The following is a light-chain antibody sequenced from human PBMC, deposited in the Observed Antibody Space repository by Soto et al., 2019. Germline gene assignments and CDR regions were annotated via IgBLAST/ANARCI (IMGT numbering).Light chain of an antibody. CDR1: QSLLSRSNNKNY. Sequence: DIVMTQSPDSLAVSLGERATINCKSSQSLLSRSNNKNYFAWFQQRPGQPPKLLIYWASTRESGVPDRFSGSGSGTDSTLTINNVQAEDVGIYYCQQYSRTPTYTFGQGTKLEIK. J-gene: IGKJ2*01. CDR2: WAS. CDR3: QQYSRTPTYT. V-gene: IGKV4-1*01.